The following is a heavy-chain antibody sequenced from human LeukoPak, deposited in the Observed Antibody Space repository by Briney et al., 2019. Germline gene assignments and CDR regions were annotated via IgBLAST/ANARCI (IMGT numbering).Heavy chain of an antibody. D-gene: IGHD5-18*01. CDR3: ARDRSLRELWLRNWFDP. CDR1: GGTFSSYA. J-gene: IGHJ5*02. CDR2: IIPICGPP. V-gene: IGHV1-69*13. Sequence: SVKVSCKASGGTFSSYAISWVRQAPGQGVERMGGIIPICGPPNYAQKFQRRVTITADESTSTAYMELSSLRSEDTPVYYCARDRSLRELWLRNWFDPWGQGTLVTVSS.